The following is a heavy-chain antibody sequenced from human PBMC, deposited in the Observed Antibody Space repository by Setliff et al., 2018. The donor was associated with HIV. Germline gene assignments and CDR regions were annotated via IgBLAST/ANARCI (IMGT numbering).Heavy chain of an antibody. V-gene: IGHV4-34*01. CDR2: INDSGTT. D-gene: IGHD2-15*01. CDR3: ARGPIRYSSGVRWFLGVESWYSGIDY. J-gene: IGHJ4*02. CDR1: DGSLSSYY. Sequence: CAVYDGSLSSYYWSWIRQSTGKGLEWIGEINDSGTTNYNPSLESRVTMLIDMSKNQLSLKLSSVTAADTAVYFCARGPIRYSSGVRWFLGVESWYSGIDYWGQGTRVTVSS.